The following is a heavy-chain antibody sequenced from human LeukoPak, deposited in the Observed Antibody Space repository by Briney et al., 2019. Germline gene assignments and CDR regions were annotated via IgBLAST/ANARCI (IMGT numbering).Heavy chain of an antibody. CDR2: IYYSGST. CDR1: GGSISSYY. CDR3: ARDREFSGSYPDAFDI. J-gene: IGHJ3*02. Sequence: SETLSLTCTVPGGSISSYYWSWIRQPPGKGLEWIGYIYYSGSTNYNPSLKSRVAMSVDTSKNQFSLKLRSVTAADTAVYYCARDREFSGSYPDAFDIWGQGRMVTVSS. D-gene: IGHD1-26*01. V-gene: IGHV4-59*01.